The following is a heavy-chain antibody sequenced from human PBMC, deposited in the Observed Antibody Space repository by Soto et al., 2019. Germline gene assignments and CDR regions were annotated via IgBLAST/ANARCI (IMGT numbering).Heavy chain of an antibody. CDR2: ISAYNGNT. D-gene: IGHD6-19*01. Sequence: QVQLVQSGAEVKKPGASVKVSCKASGYTFTSYGISWVRQAPGQGLEWMGWISAYNGNTKYAQKVQGRVTMTTDTSTRPAYMELRSLRSDDTAVYYCARGRKQWLVRGSLDYWCQGTLLTVSS. J-gene: IGHJ4*02. V-gene: IGHV1-18*01. CDR3: ARGRKQWLVRGSLDY. CDR1: GYTFTSYG.